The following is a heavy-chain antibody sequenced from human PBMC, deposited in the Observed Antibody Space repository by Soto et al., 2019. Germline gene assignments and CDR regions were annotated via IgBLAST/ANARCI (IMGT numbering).Heavy chain of an antibody. V-gene: IGHV4-59*01. J-gene: IGHJ4*02. Sequence: SETLSLTCTVSGGSISSYYWSWIRQPPGKGLEWIGYIYYSGSTNYNPSLKSRVTISVDTSKNQFSLKLSSVTAADTAVYYCARYSGYDSGDYWGQGTLVTVSS. D-gene: IGHD5-12*01. CDR2: IYYSGST. CDR1: GGSISSYY. CDR3: ARYSGYDSGDY.